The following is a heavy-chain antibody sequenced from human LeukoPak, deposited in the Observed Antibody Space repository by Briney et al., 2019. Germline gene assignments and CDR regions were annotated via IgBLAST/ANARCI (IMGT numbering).Heavy chain of an antibody. V-gene: IGHV1-2*02. D-gene: IGHD2-2*01. Sequence: SVKVSCKASGYTFTGYYMHWVRQAPGQGLEWMGWINPNSGGTNYAQKFQGRVTMTRDTSISTAYMELSRLRSDDTAVYYCARDVATLGYCSSTSCYLNWFDPWGQGTLATVSS. CDR2: INPNSGGT. J-gene: IGHJ5*02. CDR3: ARDVATLGYCSSTSCYLNWFDP. CDR1: GYTFTGYY.